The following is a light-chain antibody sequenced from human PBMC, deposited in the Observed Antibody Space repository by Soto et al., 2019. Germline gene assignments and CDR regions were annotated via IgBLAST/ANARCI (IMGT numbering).Light chain of an antibody. CDR1: QSVSSN. J-gene: IGKJ1*01. CDR3: QQYNNWPRP. CDR2: GAS. Sequence: IVMSQSPATLSVSTGERATLSCRASQSVSSNLAWYQQKPGQAPRLLIYGASTRATGIPARFSGSGSGTEFTLTISSLQYEDFAVYYCQQYNNWPRPFAQGTKVDI. V-gene: IGKV3-15*01.